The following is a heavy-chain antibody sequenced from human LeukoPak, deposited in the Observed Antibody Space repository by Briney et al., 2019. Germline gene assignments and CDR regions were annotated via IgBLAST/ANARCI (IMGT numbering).Heavy chain of an antibody. Sequence: GGSLRLSCAASGFTFSSYSMNWVRQAPGEGLEWVSSISSSSSYIYYADSVKGRFTISRDNAKNSLYLQMNSLRAEDTAVYYCARDSLYYYGSGSYTYWGQGTLVTVSS. CDR2: ISSSSSYI. CDR1: GFTFSSYS. D-gene: IGHD3-10*01. J-gene: IGHJ4*02. CDR3: ARDSLYYYGSGSYTY. V-gene: IGHV3-21*01.